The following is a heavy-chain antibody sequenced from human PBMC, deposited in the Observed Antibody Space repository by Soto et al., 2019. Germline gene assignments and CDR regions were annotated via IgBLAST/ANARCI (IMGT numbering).Heavy chain of an antibody. Sequence: GGSLRLSCAASGFTFSSYTMHWVRQAPGKGLEWVAVISYDGSNKYYADSVKGRFTISRDNSKNTLYLQMNSLRAEDTAVYYCARAEDYYYDSSGYYDYWGQGTLVTVSS. CDR1: GFTFSSYT. V-gene: IGHV3-30-3*01. J-gene: IGHJ4*02. CDR2: ISYDGSNK. D-gene: IGHD3-22*01. CDR3: ARAEDYYYDSSGYYDY.